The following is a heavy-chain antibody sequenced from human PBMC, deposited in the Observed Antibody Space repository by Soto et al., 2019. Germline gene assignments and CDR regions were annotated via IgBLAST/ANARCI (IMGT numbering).Heavy chain of an antibody. V-gene: IGHV3-21*01. CDR2: ISSSSSYI. CDR1: GFTFSSYS. D-gene: IGHD5-12*01. J-gene: IGHJ4*02. CDR3: ARVLVVATGPLDY. Sequence: GGSLRLSCAASGFTFSSYSMNWVRQAPGKGLEWVSSISSSSSYIYYADSVKGRFTISRDNAKNSLYLQMNSLRAEDTAVYYCARVLVVATGPLDYWGQGTLVTVSS.